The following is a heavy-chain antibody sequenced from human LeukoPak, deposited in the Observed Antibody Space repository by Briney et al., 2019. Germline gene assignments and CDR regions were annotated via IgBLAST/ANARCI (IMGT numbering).Heavy chain of an antibody. CDR2: IYYSGST. V-gene: IGHV4-39*07. CDR3: AREGLRDFGVVITYYYYYYMDV. CDR1: GGSISSSSYY. D-gene: IGHD3-3*01. Sequence: SETLSLTCTVSGGSISSSSYYWGWIRQPPGKGLEWIGSIYYSGSTNYNPSLKSRVTISVDTSKNQFSLKLSSVTAADTAVYYCAREGLRDFGVVITYYYYYYMDVWGKGTTVTVSS. J-gene: IGHJ6*03.